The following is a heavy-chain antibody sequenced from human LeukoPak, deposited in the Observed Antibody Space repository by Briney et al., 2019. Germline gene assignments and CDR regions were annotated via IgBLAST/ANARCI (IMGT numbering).Heavy chain of an antibody. CDR1: GYTFTDNY. CDR3: ARFNRNWFDP. CDR2: INPNSGDT. Sequence: GASVKVSCKASGYTFTDNYIHWVRQAPGQGLEWMGWINPNSGDTNYAQEFQGRVTMTRDTSISTAYTELSSLRSDDTAVYYCARFNRNWFDPWGQGTLVTVSS. V-gene: IGHV1-2*02. J-gene: IGHJ5*02.